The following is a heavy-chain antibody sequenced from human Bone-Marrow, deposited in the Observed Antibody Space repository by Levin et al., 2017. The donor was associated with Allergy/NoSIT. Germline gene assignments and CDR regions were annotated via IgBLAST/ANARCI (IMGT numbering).Heavy chain of an antibody. Sequence: HGESLKISCKGSGYSFSSYWIGWVRQTPGKGLEWMGMIYPGDSDTRYSPSFEGQVTISADKSISTAHLQWSSLKASDTAMYYCARQYDSSGWYFSQQYSYYAMDVWGQGTTVTVSS. CDR2: IYPGDSDT. CDR1: GYSFSSYW. D-gene: IGHD6-19*01. J-gene: IGHJ6*02. V-gene: IGHV5-51*01. CDR3: ARQYDSSGWYFSQQYSYYAMDV.